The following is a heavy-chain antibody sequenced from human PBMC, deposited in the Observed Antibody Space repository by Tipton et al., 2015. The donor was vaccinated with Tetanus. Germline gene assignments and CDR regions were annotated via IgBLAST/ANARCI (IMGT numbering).Heavy chain of an antibody. Sequence: LRLSCTVSGGSISSYYWSWIRQPPGKGLEWIGYIYYSGSTNYNPSLKSRVTISVDTSKNQFSLKLSSVTAADTAVYYCARDRGLGGGLLWFGELLLWGQGTLVTVSS. V-gene: IGHV4-59*01. J-gene: IGHJ4*02. D-gene: IGHD3-10*01. CDR1: GGSISSYY. CDR2: IYYSGST. CDR3: ARDRGLGGGLLWFGELLL.